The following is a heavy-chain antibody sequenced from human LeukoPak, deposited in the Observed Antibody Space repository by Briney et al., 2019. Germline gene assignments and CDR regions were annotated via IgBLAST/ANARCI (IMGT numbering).Heavy chain of an antibody. J-gene: IGHJ4*02. D-gene: IGHD2-2*01. CDR3: ARDAQLYEPIYFDY. CDR1: GYSISSGYY. Sequence: SETLSLTCAVSGYSISSGYYWGWIRQPPGKGLEWIGSIYHSGSTYYNPSLKSRVTISVDTSKNQFSLKLSSVTAADTDVYYCARDAQLYEPIYFDYWGQGTLVTVSS. V-gene: IGHV4-38-2*02. CDR2: IYHSGST.